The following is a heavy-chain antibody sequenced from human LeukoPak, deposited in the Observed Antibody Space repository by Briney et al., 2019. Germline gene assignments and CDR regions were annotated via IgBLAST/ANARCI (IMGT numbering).Heavy chain of an antibody. V-gene: IGHV1-2*02. Sequence: ASVKVSCKASGYTFTGYYMHGVRQAPGQGFEWRGWINPNSGGTNYAQKFGGGVTMTRDTSISTAYMELSRLRSDDTAVYYCARGGITIFGVVNNDLDYWGQGTLVTVSS. J-gene: IGHJ4*02. D-gene: IGHD3-3*01. CDR2: INPNSGGT. CDR1: GYTFTGYY. CDR3: ARGGITIFGVVNNDLDY.